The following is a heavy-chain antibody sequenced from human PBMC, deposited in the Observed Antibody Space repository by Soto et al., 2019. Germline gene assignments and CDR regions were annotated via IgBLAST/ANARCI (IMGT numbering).Heavy chain of an antibody. V-gene: IGHV1-46*01. CDR1: GYTFTSYY. CDR3: ARDSGFIGSGWLYYYYYGMDV. Sequence: ASVKVSCKASGYTFTSYYMHWVRQAPGQGLEWMGIINPSGGSTSYAQKFQGRVTMTRDTSTSTVYMELSSLRSEDTAVYYCARDSGFIGSGWLYYYYYGMDVWGQGTTVTVSS. J-gene: IGHJ6*02. CDR2: INPSGGST. D-gene: IGHD6-19*01.